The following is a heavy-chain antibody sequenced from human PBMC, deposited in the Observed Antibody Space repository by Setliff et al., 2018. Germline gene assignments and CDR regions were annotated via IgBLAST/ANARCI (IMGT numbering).Heavy chain of an antibody. V-gene: IGHV4-61*02. J-gene: IGHJ4*02. CDR1: GGSISRGSYD. CDR2: IYTSGST. Sequence: ASETLSLTCTVSGGSISRGSYDRSWIRQPAGKGLEWIGRIYTSGSTTYNPSLKSRVTISVDTSKNQFSLKLSSVTAADTAVYYCARGGYSYGLGGFPLDYWGQGTLVTVSS. D-gene: IGHD5-18*01. CDR3: ARGGYSYGLGGFPLDY.